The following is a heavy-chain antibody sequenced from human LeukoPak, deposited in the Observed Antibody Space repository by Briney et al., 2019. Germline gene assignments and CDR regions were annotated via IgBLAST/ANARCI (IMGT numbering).Heavy chain of an antibody. D-gene: IGHD3-22*01. CDR2: IYPGDSEI. Sequence: GESLKISCKGSEYSFSSSWIGWVRQMPGKGLEWMEIIYPGDSEIRYSPSFQGQVTISADKSISTAYLQWSSLKAWDTATYYCARHLGYDSSGYNYNYGMDVWGQGTTVTVSS. J-gene: IGHJ6*02. CDR3: ARHLGYDSSGYNYNYGMDV. CDR1: EYSFSSSW. V-gene: IGHV5-51*01.